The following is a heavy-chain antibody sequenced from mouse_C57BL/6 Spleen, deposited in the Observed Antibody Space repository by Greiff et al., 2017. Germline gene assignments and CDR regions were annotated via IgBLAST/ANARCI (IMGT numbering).Heavy chain of an antibody. CDR3: AREGATYYAMDY. D-gene: IGHD3-1*01. J-gene: IGHJ4*01. CDR1: GYTFTDYN. Sequence: VQLQQSGPELVKPGASVKIPCKASGYTFTDYNMDWVKQSHGKSLEWIGDINPNNGGTIYNQKCKGKATLTVDKSSSTAYMELRSLTSEDTAVYYCAREGATYYAMDYWGQGTSVTVSS. V-gene: IGHV1-18*01. CDR2: INPNNGGT.